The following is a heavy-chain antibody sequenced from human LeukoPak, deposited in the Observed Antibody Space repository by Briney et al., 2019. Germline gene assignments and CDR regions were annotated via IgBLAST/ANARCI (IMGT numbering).Heavy chain of an antibody. J-gene: IGHJ4*02. V-gene: IGHV3-23*01. Sequence: GGSLRLSCTDSGFTFSSYAMNWVRQAPGKGLEWVSAISGSGGSTYYADSVKGRFTISRDNPKNTLYLQMNSLRAEGTAVYYCAKDRAVVVVAASPTDYWGQETLVTVSS. CDR2: ISGSGGST. CDR1: GFTFSSYA. CDR3: AKDRAVVVVAASPTDY. D-gene: IGHD2-15*01.